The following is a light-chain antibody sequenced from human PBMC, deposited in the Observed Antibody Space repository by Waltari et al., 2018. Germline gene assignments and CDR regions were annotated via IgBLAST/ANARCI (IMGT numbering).Light chain of an antibody. V-gene: IGLV2-14*03. CDR2: DVN. CDR3: SSYTNRDTHVI. J-gene: IGLJ2*01. Sequence: QSTLTQPASVSGSPGQSITISCTGTNSDVGGHNYVPSYQQLPGKAPKLMIYDVNKWPSGVSNRFSGSKSGNTASLTISGLQAEDEADYYCSSYTNRDTHVIFGGGTKLTVL. CDR1: NSDVGGHNY.